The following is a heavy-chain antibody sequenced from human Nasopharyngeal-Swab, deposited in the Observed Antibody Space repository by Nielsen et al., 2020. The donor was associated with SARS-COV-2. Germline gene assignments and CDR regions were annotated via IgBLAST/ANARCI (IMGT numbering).Heavy chain of an antibody. Sequence: SETLSLTCTVSGGSISSSSYYWGWNRQPPGKGLEWIGSIYYSGSTYYNPSLKSRVTISVDTSKNQFSLKLSSVTAADTAVYYCARDFEGYSYGSDDYWGQGTLVTVSS. D-gene: IGHD5-18*01. CDR1: GGSISSSSYY. CDR3: ARDFEGYSYGSDDY. CDR2: IYYSGST. J-gene: IGHJ4*02. V-gene: IGHV4-39*07.